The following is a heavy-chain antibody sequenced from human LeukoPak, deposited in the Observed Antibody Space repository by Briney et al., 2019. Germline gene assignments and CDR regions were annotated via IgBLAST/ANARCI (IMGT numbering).Heavy chain of an antibody. D-gene: IGHD2-2*01. CDR3: ATLPKDKGPCDI. V-gene: IGHV4-38-2*01. CDR2: IYHSGST. Sequence: PSETLSLTCAVSGYSISSGYYWGWIRQPPGKGLEWIRSIYHSGSTYYNPSLKSRVTISVDTSKNQFSLKLSSVTATDTAEVYCATLPKDKGPCDIGGQNTMVTVSS. CDR1: GYSISSGYY. J-gene: IGHJ3*02.